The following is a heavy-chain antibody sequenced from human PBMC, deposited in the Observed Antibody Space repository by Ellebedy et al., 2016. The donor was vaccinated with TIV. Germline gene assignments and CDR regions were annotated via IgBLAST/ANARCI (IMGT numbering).Heavy chain of an antibody. D-gene: IGHD6-13*01. CDR1: GGSISSNY. V-gene: IGHV4-4*07. Sequence: SETLSLTCTVSGGSISSNYWNWIRQPAGKGLEWIGRIFVGGITNYNPSLGSRVTMSVDTSKNEVSLNLRSVTVADTAVYYCASVRDGSRPFDYWGQGTLVTVSS. J-gene: IGHJ4*02. CDR2: IFVGGIT. CDR3: ASVRDGSRPFDY.